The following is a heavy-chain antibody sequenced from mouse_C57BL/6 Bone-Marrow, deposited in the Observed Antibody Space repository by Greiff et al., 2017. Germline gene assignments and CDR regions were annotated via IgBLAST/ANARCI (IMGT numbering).Heavy chain of an antibody. CDR1: GFTFSSYG. CDR3: ARGVYYYAMDY. CDR2: ISSGGSYT. Sequence: EVKLMESGGDLVKPGGSLKLSCAASGFTFSSYGMSWVRQTPDKRLEWVATISSGGSYTYYPDSVKGRFTISRDNAKNTLYLQMSSLKSADTAMYYCARGVYYYAMDYWGQGTSVTVSS. J-gene: IGHJ4*01. V-gene: IGHV5-6*01.